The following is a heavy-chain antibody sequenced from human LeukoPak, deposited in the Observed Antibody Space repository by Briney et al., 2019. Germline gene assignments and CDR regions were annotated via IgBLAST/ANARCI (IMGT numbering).Heavy chain of an antibody. Sequence: SETLSLTCTVSGVSISSSSYYWGWIRQPPGKGLEWIGSIYYSGSTYYNPSLKSRVTISVDTSKNQFSLKLSSVTAADTAVYYCARRSIAVAGFDYWGQGTLVTVSS. CDR1: GVSISSSSYY. D-gene: IGHD6-19*01. CDR2: IYYSGST. V-gene: IGHV4-39*01. J-gene: IGHJ4*02. CDR3: ARRSIAVAGFDY.